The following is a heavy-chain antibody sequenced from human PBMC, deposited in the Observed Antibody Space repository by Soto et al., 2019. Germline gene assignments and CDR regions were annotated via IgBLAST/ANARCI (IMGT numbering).Heavy chain of an antibody. J-gene: IGHJ2*01. V-gene: IGHV3-53*01. CDR1: GFTVSSNY. CDR2: IYSGGST. CDR3: ARDIAAAGTSWYFDL. D-gene: IGHD6-13*01. Sequence: PGGSLRLSCAASGFTVSSNYMSWVRQAPGKGLEWVSVIYSGGSTYYADSVKGRFTISRDNSKNTLYLQMNSLRAEDTAVYYCARDIAAAGTSWYFDLWGRGTLVTVSS.